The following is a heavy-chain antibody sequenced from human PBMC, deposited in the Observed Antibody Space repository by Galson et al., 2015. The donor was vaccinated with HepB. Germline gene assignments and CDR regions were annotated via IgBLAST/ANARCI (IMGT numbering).Heavy chain of an antibody. CDR1: AFTFSNYP. J-gene: IGHJ2*01. D-gene: IGHD2-21*02. V-gene: IGHV3-30-3*01. CDR3: ARDQGSCGGDCYQGGRFRADWYFDL. Sequence: SLRPAGAASAFTFSNYPMHWVRPAPGKGLQWAVLISYDGANKYYADSVKGRFTISRDNSKNTLYLQMNSLRAEDTAVYYCARDQGSCGGDCYQGGRFRADWYFDLWGRGTLVTVSS. CDR2: ISYDGANK.